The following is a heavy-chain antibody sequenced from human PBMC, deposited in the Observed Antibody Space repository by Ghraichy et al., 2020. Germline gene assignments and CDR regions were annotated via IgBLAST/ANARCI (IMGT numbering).Heavy chain of an antibody. CDR3: ARGRPRIHYDSSGYPGVGWFDP. V-gene: IGHV4-34*01. J-gene: IGHJ5*02. Sequence: SETLSLTCAVYGGSFSGYYWSWIRQPPGKGLEWIGEINHSGSTNYNPSLKSRVTISVDTSKNQFSLKLSSVTAADTAVYYCARGRPRIHYDSSGYPGVGWFDPWGQGTLVTVSS. CDR2: INHSGST. CDR1: GGSFSGYY. D-gene: IGHD3-22*01.